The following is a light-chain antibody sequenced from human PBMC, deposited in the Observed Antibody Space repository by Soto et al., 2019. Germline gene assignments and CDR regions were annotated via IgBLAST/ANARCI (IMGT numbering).Light chain of an antibody. V-gene: IGKV1-5*03. J-gene: IGKJ1*01. Sequence: DIQMTQSPTTLSASVGDRVTITCRASQSVSSWLAWYQQKPGKAPKLLIHKASRLESGVSSRFSGSGSGTEFTLTISSLQADDIGTYYCQEYQTWTFGHGTKVEIK. CDR2: KAS. CDR3: QEYQTWT. CDR1: QSVSSW.